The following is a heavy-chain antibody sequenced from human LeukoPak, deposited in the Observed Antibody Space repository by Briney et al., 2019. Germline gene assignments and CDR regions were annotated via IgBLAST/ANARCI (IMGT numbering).Heavy chain of an antibody. V-gene: IGHV1-18*01. CDR3: ARDFHSSGYYHYFHY. J-gene: IGHJ4*02. CDR2: ISGYNGNT. Sequence: GASVKVSCKASGYTFTSYGISWVRQAPGQALEWMGWISGYNGNTNYAQKLQGRVTMTTDTSTSTAYMELRSLRSDDTAVYYCARDFHSSGYYHYFHYWGQGTLVTASS. CDR1: GYTFTSYG. D-gene: IGHD3-22*01.